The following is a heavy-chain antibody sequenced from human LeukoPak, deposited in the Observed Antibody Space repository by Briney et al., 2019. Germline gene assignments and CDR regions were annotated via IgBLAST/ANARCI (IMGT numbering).Heavy chain of an antibody. J-gene: IGHJ4*02. CDR2: ISSSSSAL. CDR3: VSFYETY. D-gene: IGHD2/OR15-2a*01. CDR1: GFTFSRFG. V-gene: IGHV3-48*02. Sequence: GGSLRLSCAASGFTFSRFGMNWVRQAPGKGLEWISYISSSSSALYYADSVKGRFTISRDNAKNSLYLQMSSLRDEDTAVYYCVSFYETYWGRGTLVTVSS.